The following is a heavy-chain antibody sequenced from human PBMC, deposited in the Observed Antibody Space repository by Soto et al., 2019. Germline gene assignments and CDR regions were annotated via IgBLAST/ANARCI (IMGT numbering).Heavy chain of an antibody. CDR1: GGSISSYY. Sequence: PSETLSLTCTVSGGSISSYYWSWIRQPPGKGLEWIGYIYYSGSTNYNPSLKSRVTISVDTSKNQFSLKLSSVTAADTAVYYCAREVVYCTNGVCYHSFDYWGQGTLVTVS. V-gene: IGHV4-59*01. D-gene: IGHD2-8*01. CDR2: IYYSGST. J-gene: IGHJ4*02. CDR3: AREVVYCTNGVCYHSFDY.